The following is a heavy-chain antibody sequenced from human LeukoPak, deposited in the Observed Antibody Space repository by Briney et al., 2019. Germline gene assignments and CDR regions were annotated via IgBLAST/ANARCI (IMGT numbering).Heavy chain of an antibody. CDR2: ISSSGSTI. CDR3: AREAFYYDSSGYYAVSAFDI. CDR1: GFTFSSYE. V-gene: IGHV3-48*03. D-gene: IGHD3-22*01. J-gene: IGHJ3*02. Sequence: PGGSLRLSCAASGFTFSSYEMNWVRQAPGKGLEWVSYISSSGSTIYYADSVKGRFTISRDNAKNSLYLQMNSLRAGDTAVYYCAREAFYYDSSGYYAVSAFDIWGQGTMVTVSS.